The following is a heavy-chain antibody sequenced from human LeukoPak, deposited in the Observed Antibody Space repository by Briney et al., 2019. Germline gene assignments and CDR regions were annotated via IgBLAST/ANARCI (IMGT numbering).Heavy chain of an antibody. CDR2: ISAYNGNT. CDR3: AREGPRRFIDY. Sequence: VASVKVSCKASGYAFTSYGISWVRQAPGQGLEWMGWISAYNGNTNYAQKLQGRVTMTTDTSTSTAYMELRGLRSDDTAVYYCAREGPRRFIDYWGQGTLVTVSS. V-gene: IGHV1-18*01. CDR1: GYAFTSYG. J-gene: IGHJ4*02.